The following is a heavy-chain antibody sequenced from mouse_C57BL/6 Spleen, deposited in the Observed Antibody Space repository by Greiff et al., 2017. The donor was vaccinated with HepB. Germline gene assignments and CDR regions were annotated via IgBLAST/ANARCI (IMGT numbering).Heavy chain of an antibody. V-gene: IGHV1-61*01. Sequence: QVQLQQPGAELVRPGSSVKLSCKASGYTFTSYWMDWVKQRPGQGLEWIGNIYPSDSETHYNQKFKDKATLTVDKSSSTAYMQLSSLTSEDSAVYYCARGGLRRVYAMDYWGQGTSVTVSS. CDR2: IYPSDSET. D-gene: IGHD2-4*01. CDR3: ARGGLRRVYAMDY. J-gene: IGHJ4*01. CDR1: GYTFTSYW.